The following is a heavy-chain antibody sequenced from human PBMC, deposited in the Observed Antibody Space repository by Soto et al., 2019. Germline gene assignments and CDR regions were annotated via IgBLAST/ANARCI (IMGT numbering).Heavy chain of an antibody. CDR3: AREVVETSSLWLDP. CDR2: MSTNTNTT. Sequence: ASVKVSCKASGYTFTNNDINWVRQAPGQGLEWIGWMSTNTNTTDSAEVFEGRVSLTWDTSISTAYMQLNSLKIDDTAVYYCAREVVETSSLWLDPWGQGTLVTVSS. J-gene: IGHJ5*02. D-gene: IGHD6-6*01. V-gene: IGHV1-8*01. CDR1: GYTFTNND.